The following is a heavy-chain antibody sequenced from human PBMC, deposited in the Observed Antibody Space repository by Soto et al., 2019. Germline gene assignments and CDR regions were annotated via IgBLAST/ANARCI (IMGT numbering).Heavy chain of an antibody. CDR2: IYYSGST. J-gene: IGHJ5*02. V-gene: IGHV4-59*01. D-gene: IGHD3-3*01. CDR3: ASRFTYYNFWSCPENWFDP. CDR1: GGSISSYY. Sequence: PSETLSLTCTVSGGSISSYYWSWIRQPPGKGLEWIGYIYYSGSTNYNPSLKSRVTISVDTSKNQFSLKLSSVTAADTAVYYCASRFTYYNFWSCPENWFDPWGQGTLVTVPS.